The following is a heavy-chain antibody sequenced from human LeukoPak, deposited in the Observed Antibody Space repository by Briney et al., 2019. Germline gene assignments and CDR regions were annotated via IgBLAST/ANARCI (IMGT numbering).Heavy chain of an antibody. J-gene: IGHJ4*02. CDR2: INHSGST. Sequence: SETLSLTCAVYGWSFSGYYWSWIRQPPGKGLEWICEINHSGSTNYNPSLKSRVTISVDPSKHQFCLKLSYVAAADTAVYYRADRYSNYGHPLDYWGQGTLVTVSS. V-gene: IGHV4-34*01. CDR1: GWSFSGYY. D-gene: IGHD4-11*01. CDR3: ADRYSNYGHPLDY.